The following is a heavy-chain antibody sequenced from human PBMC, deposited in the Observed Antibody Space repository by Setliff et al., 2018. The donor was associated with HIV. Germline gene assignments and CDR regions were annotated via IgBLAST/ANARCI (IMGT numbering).Heavy chain of an antibody. CDR1: GGSVSSNNYY. CDR3: ARSYYGVPYN. Sequence: KTSETLSLTCSVSGGSVSSNNYYWGWIRQPPGKGLEWIGSIYFSGSAHYNPSLKSRVTMSIDTSRNQFSLSLTSVTGADTAVYYCARSYYGVPYNWGQGILVTVSS. D-gene: IGHD2-21*01. CDR2: IYFSGSA. J-gene: IGHJ4*02. V-gene: IGHV4-39*07.